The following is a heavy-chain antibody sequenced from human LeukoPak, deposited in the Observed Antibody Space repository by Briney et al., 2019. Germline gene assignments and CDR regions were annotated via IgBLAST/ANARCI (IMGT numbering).Heavy chain of an antibody. D-gene: IGHD3-3*01. Sequence: ASVKVSCKASGYTFTSYDINWVRQATGQRLEWMGWMNPNSGNTGYAQKFQGRVTMTRNTSISTAYMELSSLRSEDTAVYYCARVTIFGVVVFDYWGQGTLVTVSS. CDR3: ARVTIFGVVVFDY. V-gene: IGHV1-8*01. CDR1: GYTFTSYD. CDR2: MNPNSGNT. J-gene: IGHJ4*02.